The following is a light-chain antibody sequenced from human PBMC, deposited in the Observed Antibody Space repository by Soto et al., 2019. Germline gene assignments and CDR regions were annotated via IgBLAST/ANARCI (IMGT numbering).Light chain of an antibody. V-gene: IGLV2-23*01. Sequence: QSALTQPASVSGSSGQSITISCTGTSSDVGSGNHNLVSWYQQRPGKAPKLMIYEGSKRPSGVSNRFSGSKSGNTASLTISGLQAEDEADYYCCSYASSSTYVFGTGTKVNVL. J-gene: IGLJ1*01. CDR1: SSDVGSGNHNL. CDR2: EGS. CDR3: CSYASSSTYV.